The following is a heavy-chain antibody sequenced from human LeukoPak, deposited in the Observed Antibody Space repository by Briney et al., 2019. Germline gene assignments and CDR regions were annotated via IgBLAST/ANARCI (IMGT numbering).Heavy chain of an antibody. J-gene: IGHJ4*02. CDR2: INTNTGNP. Sequence: ASVKVSCKASGYTFTIYAMNWVRQAPGQGLEWMGWINTNTGNPTYAQGFTGRFVFSLDTSVSTAYLQISSLKAEDTAVYYCARDFGISYYYDSSGLGWGQGTLVTVSS. V-gene: IGHV7-4-1*02. CDR3: ARDFGISYYYDSSGLG. D-gene: IGHD3-22*01. CDR1: GYTFTIYA.